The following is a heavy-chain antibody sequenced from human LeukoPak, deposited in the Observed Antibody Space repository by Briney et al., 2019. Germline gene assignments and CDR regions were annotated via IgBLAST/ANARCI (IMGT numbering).Heavy chain of an antibody. Sequence: GGSLRLSCAASGFTFSSYAMSWVRQAPGKGLEWVSVIYSGGRTYYADAVKGRFTMSRDNSKNTVYLQMNSLTAEDTAVYYCARDFETGGYYYYGMDVWGQGTTVTVSS. CDR1: GFTFSSYA. D-gene: IGHD3-10*01. J-gene: IGHJ6*02. V-gene: IGHV3-23*01. CDR2: IYSGGRT. CDR3: ARDFETGGYYYYGMDV.